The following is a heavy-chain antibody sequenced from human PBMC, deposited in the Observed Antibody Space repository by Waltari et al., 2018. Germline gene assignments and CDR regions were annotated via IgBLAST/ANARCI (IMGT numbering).Heavy chain of an antibody. V-gene: IGHV4-34*01. J-gene: IGHJ6*02. CDR3: ARVGRNCYGSGSYYNPPGCMDV. CDR1: VGSFSGYY. D-gene: IGHD3-10*01. CDR2: INHSGST. Sequence: QVQLQLWGAGLLKPSETLSLTCPVFVGSFSGYYWRWLRPPTRNGRAWIGEINHSGSTNSNPSLKSRVTISVDTSKNQFSLKLSSVTAADTAVYYCARVGRNCYGSGSYYNPPGCMDVWGQGTTVTVSS.